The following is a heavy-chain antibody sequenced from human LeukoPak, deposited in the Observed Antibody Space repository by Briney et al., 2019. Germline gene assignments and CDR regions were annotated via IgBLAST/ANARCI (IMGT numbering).Heavy chain of an antibody. Sequence: GGSLRLSCAASGFTFSSYSMNWVRQAPGKGLEWVSSISSGSSYIYYADSVKGRFTISRDNAKNSLYLQMNSLRAEDTAVYHCERDWQHDYGGPYNWFDPWGQGTLVTVSS. D-gene: IGHD4-23*01. CDR2: ISSGSSYI. CDR3: ERDWQHDYGGPYNWFDP. CDR1: GFTFSSYS. V-gene: IGHV3-21*01. J-gene: IGHJ5*02.